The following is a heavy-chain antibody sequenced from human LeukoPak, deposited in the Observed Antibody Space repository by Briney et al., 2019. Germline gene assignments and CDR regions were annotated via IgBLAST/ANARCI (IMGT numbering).Heavy chain of an antibody. CDR2: LSGGGSTT. D-gene: IGHD2-2*01. CDR1: GFTFRDYA. CDR3: ARAPSAANVLWFDP. J-gene: IGHJ5*02. V-gene: IGHV3-23*01. Sequence: GGSLRLSCGASGFTFRDYAMSWVRQAPGKGLEWVSALSGGGSTTYYADSVKGRFTISRDNSKNTLYLQMNSLRAEDTAVYYCARAPSAANVLWFDPWGQGTLVTVSS.